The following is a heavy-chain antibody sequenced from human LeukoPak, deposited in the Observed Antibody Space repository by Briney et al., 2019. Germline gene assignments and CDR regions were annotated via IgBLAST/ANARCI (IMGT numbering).Heavy chain of an antibody. CDR3: AKDHTVRGVNYFDY. V-gene: IGHV3-30*02. CDR2: IRYDGSNK. Sequence: GGSLRLSCAASGFTFSSYGMHWVRQAPGKGLEWVAFIRYDGSNKYYADSVKGRFTISRDNSKNTLYLQMNSLRAEDTAVYYCAKDHTVRGVNYFDYWGQGTLVTVSS. CDR1: GFTFSSYG. J-gene: IGHJ4*02. D-gene: IGHD3-10*01.